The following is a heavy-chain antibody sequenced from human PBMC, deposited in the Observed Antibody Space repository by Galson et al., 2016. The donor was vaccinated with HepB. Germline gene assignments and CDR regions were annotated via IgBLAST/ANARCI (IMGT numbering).Heavy chain of an antibody. CDR3: ASEDYSFRY. CDR1: GASIVSAHW. CDR2: IDHSETT. V-gene: IGHV4-4*02. D-gene: IGHD3-10*01. J-gene: IGHJ4*02. Sequence: ETLSLTCTVSGASIVSAHWCSWVRQPPGKGLEWIGEIDHSETTHYNPSLESRVSISVDNSKNQFSLKLSFVTAADTAVYYCASEDYSFRYWGQGTLVTVSS.